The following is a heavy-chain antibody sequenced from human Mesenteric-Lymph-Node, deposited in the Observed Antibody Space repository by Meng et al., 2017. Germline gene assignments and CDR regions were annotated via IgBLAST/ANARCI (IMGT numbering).Heavy chain of an antibody. Sequence: QGQWVRAGTEMKKPGASVKVSCKVSGYAFSDYYLHWVRQAPGLGLEWMGRINPNSRGTNYAQRFQGRVTMTRDTSISTAYLELTRLTSDDTAVYYCAILGYERGDAEEVPAVWGQGSLVTVSS. CDR1: GYAFSDYY. D-gene: IGHD2-2*01. CDR3: AILGYERGDAEEVPAV. CDR2: INPNSRGT. V-gene: IGHV1-2*06. J-gene: IGHJ4*02.